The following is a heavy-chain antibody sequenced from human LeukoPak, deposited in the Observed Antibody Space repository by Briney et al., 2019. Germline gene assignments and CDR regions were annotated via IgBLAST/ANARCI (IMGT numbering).Heavy chain of an antibody. Sequence: GGSLRLSCAASGFTFSSYAMSWVRQAPGKGLEWVSAISGSGGSTYYADSVKGRFTISRDNSKNTLYLQMNSLRAEDTAVYYCAKVKAESGYSCGQFDYWGQGTLVTVSS. J-gene: IGHJ4*02. V-gene: IGHV3-23*01. CDR3: AKVKAESGYSCGQFDY. D-gene: IGHD5-18*01. CDR2: ISGSGGST. CDR1: GFTFSSYA.